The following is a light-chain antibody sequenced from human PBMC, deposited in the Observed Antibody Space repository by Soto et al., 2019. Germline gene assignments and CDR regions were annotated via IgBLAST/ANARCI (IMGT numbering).Light chain of an antibody. Sequence: EIVLTQSPATLSLSPGERATLSCRASQSVSSYLAWYQQKPGQAPRLLIYDASNRATGIPARFSGSVSGTDFTLTISSLEPEDFAVYYCQQSSNWLPWTFGQGTKVEIK. CDR2: DAS. J-gene: IGKJ1*01. CDR1: QSVSSY. CDR3: QQSSNWLPWT. V-gene: IGKV3-11*01.